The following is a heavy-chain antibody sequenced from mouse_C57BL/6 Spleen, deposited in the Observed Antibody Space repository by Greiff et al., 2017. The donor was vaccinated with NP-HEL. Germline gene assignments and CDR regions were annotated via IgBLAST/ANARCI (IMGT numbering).Heavy chain of an antibody. CDR1: GYAFSSYW. CDR3: ARNPPDRTPFDY. Sequence: QVQLQQSGAELVKPGASVKISCKASGYAFSSYWMNWVKQRPGKGLEWIGQIYPGDGDTNYNGKFKGKATLTADKSSSTAYMQLSSLTSEDSAVYCCARNPPDRTPFDYWGQGTTLTVSS. V-gene: IGHV1-80*01. J-gene: IGHJ2*01. CDR2: IYPGDGDT.